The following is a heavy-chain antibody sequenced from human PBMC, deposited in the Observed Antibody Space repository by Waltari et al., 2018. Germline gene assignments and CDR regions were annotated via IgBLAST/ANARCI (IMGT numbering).Heavy chain of an antibody. Sequence: EVQLVESGGGLVQPGRSLRLSCTASGFTFGDYAMSWFSQAPGKGLEWVGFIRSKAYGGTTEYAASVKGRFTISRDDSKSIAYLQMNSLKTEDTAVYYCTREVAVAGTGWYDPWVQGTLVTVSS. V-gene: IGHV3-49*03. D-gene: IGHD6-19*01. CDR3: TREVAVAGTGWYDP. CDR1: GFTFGDYA. CDR2: IRSKAYGGTT. J-gene: IGHJ5*02.